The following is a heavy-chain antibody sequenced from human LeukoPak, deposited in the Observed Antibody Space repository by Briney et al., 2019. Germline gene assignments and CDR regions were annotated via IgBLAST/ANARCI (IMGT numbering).Heavy chain of an antibody. V-gene: IGHV1-69*06. CDR3: ASPCSSTSCYAPAEYFQH. Sequence: SVKVSCKASGGTFSSYAISWVRQAPGQGLEWMGGIIPIFCTANYAQKFQGRVTITADKSTSTAYMELSSLRSEDTAVYYCASPCSSTSCYAPAEYFQHWGQGTLVTVSS. CDR1: GGTFSSYA. J-gene: IGHJ1*01. D-gene: IGHD2-2*01. CDR2: IIPIFCTA.